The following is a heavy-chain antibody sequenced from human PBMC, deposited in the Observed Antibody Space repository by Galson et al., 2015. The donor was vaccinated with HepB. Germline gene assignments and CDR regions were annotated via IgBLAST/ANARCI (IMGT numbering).Heavy chain of an antibody. CDR1: GFTFTRYG. V-gene: IGHV3-23*01. CDR2: TSASGGGT. Sequence: SLRLSCAASGFTFTRYGMSWVRQAPGKGLEWVSVTSASGGGTDYADSVKGRFTISRDNSKNTLYLQMDSLRVEDTAIYYCAKGGSATSDTHATDPYHFDRRGQGTLVTVSS. J-gene: IGHJ4*02. D-gene: IGHD1/OR15-1a*01. CDR3: AKGGSATSDTHATDPYHFDR.